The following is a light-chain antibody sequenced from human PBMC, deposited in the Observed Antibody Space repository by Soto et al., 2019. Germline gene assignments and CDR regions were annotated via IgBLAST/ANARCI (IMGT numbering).Light chain of an antibody. CDR3: SSYTSSNTLHVV. CDR2: DVS. J-gene: IGLJ2*01. Sequence: QSVLTQPASVSGSPGQSITISCTGTSSDVGGYNYVSWYQQHPGKAPKLMIYDVSNRPSGVSNRFSGSKSGNTASLTISGPQAEDEADYYCSSYTSSNTLHVVFGGGTKLTVL. V-gene: IGLV2-14*01. CDR1: SSDVGGYNY.